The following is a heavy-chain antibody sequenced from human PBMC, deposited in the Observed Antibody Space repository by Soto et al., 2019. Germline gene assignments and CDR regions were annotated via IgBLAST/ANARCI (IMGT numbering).Heavy chain of an antibody. V-gene: IGHV3-23*01. CDR1: GFAFTTYA. D-gene: IGHD6-25*01. J-gene: IGHJ4*02. CDR3: AKAARLLDY. CDR2: LSSTGATT. Sequence: GGSLRLSCAASGFAFTTYAMSWVRQAPGKGLEWVSSLSSTGATTYYADSVKGRFTISRDNSKNTLSLQMNSLRADDTAVYYCAKAARLLDYWGQGALVTVSS.